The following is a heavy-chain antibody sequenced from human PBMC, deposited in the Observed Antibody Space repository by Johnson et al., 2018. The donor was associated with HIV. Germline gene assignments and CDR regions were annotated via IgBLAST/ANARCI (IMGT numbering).Heavy chain of an antibody. Sequence: QVQLVESGGGVVQPGRSLRLSCAASGFTFSSYAVHWVRQAPGKGLEWVAVISYDGSNKYYADSVKGRFTISRDNSKNTLYLQMNSLRAEDTAVYYCARGGNEIDAFDIWGQGTMVTVSS. CDR1: GFTFSSYA. CDR2: ISYDGSNK. D-gene: IGHD1-1*01. CDR3: ARGGNEIDAFDI. J-gene: IGHJ3*02. V-gene: IGHV3-30*04.